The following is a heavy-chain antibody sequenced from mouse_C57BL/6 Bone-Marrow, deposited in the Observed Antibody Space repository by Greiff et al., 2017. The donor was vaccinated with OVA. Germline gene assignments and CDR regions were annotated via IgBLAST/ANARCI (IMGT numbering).Heavy chain of an antibody. Sequence: QVQLQQPGAELVMPGASVKLSCKASGYTFTSYWMHWVKQRPGQGLEWIGEIDPSDSYTNYNQKFKGKSTLTVDKSSSTAYMQLSSLTSEDSAVYYCASRDYYAMDYWGQGTSVTVSS. CDR2: IDPSDSYT. J-gene: IGHJ4*01. CDR3: ASRDYYAMDY. V-gene: IGHV1-69*01. CDR1: GYTFTSYW.